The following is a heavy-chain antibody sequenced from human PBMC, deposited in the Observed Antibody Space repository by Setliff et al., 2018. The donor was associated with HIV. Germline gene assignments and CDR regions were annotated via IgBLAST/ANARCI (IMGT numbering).Heavy chain of an antibody. V-gene: IGHV4-4*07. CDR1: GASISIGY. D-gene: IGHD3-10*01. Sequence: PSETLSLTCTVSGASISIGYWSWIRQPAGKGLEWIGRLYNSGNTNYNPSLQSRISISVGTSKNQFSLKMSSVTAANTAVYYCAWSIGTVRGITEFDYWGQGNLITVSS. J-gene: IGHJ4*02. CDR2: LYNSGNT. CDR3: AWSIGTVRGITEFDY.